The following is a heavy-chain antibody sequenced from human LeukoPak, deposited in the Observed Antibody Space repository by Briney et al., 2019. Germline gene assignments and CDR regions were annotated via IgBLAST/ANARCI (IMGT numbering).Heavy chain of an antibody. Sequence: GGSLRLSCAASGFTFDDYGMSWVRQAPGKGLEWVSGINWNGGSTGYADSVKGRFTISRDNAKNSLYLQMNSLRAEDTALYHCVRGGYSGSPNDYWGQGTLVTVSS. CDR3: VRGGYSGSPNDY. J-gene: IGHJ4*02. CDR1: GFTFDDYG. D-gene: IGHD1-26*01. V-gene: IGHV3-20*01. CDR2: INWNGGST.